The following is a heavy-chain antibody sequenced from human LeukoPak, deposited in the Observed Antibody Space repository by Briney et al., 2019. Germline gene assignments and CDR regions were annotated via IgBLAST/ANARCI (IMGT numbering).Heavy chain of an antibody. D-gene: IGHD3-9*01. J-gene: IGHJ4*02. CDR2: INHSGST. Sequence: PSETLSLTCAVSGGSISSGGYSWSWIRQPPGKGLEWIGEINHSGSTNYNPSLKSRVTISVDTSKNQFSLKLSSVTAADTAVYYCARARLRYFLDYWGQGTLVTVSS. V-gene: IGHV4-34*01. CDR1: GGSISSGGYS. CDR3: ARARLRYFLDY.